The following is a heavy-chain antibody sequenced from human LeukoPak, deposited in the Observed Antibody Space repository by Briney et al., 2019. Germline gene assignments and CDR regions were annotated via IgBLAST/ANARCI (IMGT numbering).Heavy chain of an antibody. CDR2: IRYDGSND. D-gene: IGHD6-13*01. J-gene: IGHJ4*02. CDR3: ARDLMGIAYRGAFYY. CDR1: GFTFSSYG. Sequence: PGGSLRLSCAASGFTFSSYGMHWVRQAPGKGLEWVAFIRYDGSNDYYAHSVKGRFTISRDNSKNTLYLQMNSLRAEDTAVYYCARDLMGIAYRGAFYYWGQGTLVTVSS. V-gene: IGHV3-30*02.